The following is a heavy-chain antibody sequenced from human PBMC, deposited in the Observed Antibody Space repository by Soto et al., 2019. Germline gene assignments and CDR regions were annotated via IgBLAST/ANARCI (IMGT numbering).Heavy chain of an antibody. V-gene: IGHV1-2*02. CDR1: GYTFTDYF. Sequence: KVSCKASGYTFTDYFMHWVRQAPGQGLEWMGWINPNSGVTNYAQKFQGRVTMTRDTSISTAYMELTRLRSDDTAIYYCARGATYADYVGYWGQGTLVTVSS. J-gene: IGHJ4*02. D-gene: IGHD4-17*01. CDR3: ARGATYADYVGY. CDR2: INPNSGVT.